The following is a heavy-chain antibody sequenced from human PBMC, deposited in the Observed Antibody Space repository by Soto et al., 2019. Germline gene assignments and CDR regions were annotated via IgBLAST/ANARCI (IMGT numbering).Heavy chain of an antibody. CDR3: ARMAEFSNDYYYYYGMDV. CDR2: IFSNYEK. Sequence: QVTLKESGPVLVKPTETVTLTCTVSGFSLSNARMGVSWIRQPPGKALEWLAHIFSNYEKSYSTSLKSRLTITNNTSKSQVVLTMTNMDPVDTATYYCARMAEFSNDYYYYYGMDVWGQGTTVTVSS. D-gene: IGHD6-13*01. J-gene: IGHJ6*02. V-gene: IGHV2-26*01. CDR1: GFSLSNARMG.